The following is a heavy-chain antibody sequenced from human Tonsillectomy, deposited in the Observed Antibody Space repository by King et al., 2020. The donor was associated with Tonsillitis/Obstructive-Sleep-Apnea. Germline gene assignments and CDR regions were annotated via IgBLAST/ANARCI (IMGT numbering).Heavy chain of an antibody. CDR1: GYSFINYW. CDR3: ARLVDTAMDSDFYYGMDV. CDR2: IDPSDSYI. V-gene: IGHV5-10-1*03. Sequence: VQLVESGAEVKKPGESLRISCTGSGYSFINYWITWVRQMPGKGLEWMGRIDPSDSYINYNPSFQGHVAISIDKSIRTTYLQWTSLKASDTAMYYCARLVDTAMDSDFYYGMDVWGQGTTVTVSS. D-gene: IGHD5-18*01. J-gene: IGHJ6*02.